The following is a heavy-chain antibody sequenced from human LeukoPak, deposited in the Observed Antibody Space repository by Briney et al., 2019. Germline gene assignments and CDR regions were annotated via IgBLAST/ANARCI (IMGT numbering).Heavy chain of an antibody. J-gene: IGHJ4*02. D-gene: IGHD3-9*01. Sequence: GGSLRLSCAASECTFSSYAMSWVRQAPGKGLEWVSAISGSGGSTYYADSVKGRFTISRDNSKNTLYLQMNSLRAEDTAVYYCAKAGRYFDWLYSTYYFDYWGQGTLVTVSS. CDR3: AKAGRYFDWLYSTYYFDY. V-gene: IGHV3-23*01. CDR2: ISGSGGST. CDR1: ECTFSSYA.